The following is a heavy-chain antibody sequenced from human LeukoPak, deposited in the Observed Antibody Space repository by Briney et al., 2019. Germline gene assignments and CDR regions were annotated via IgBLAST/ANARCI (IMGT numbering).Heavy chain of an antibody. V-gene: IGHV5-51*01. Sequence: GESLKISCKGSGYSFTTHWLGWVRQLPGKGLEWMGLIFPGDSETIYSPSFQGQVTLSADKSINTAYLQWSSLKASDTAMYYCARFSYYDSSGFSFDYWGQGTLVTVSS. D-gene: IGHD3-22*01. CDR1: GYSFTTHW. J-gene: IGHJ4*02. CDR2: IFPGDSET. CDR3: ARFSYYDSSGFSFDY.